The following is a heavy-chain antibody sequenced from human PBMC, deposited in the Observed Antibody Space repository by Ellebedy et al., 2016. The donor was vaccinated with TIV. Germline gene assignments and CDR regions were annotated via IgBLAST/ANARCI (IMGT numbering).Heavy chain of an antibody. CDR2: IYDSGTT. D-gene: IGHD2-8*01. CDR3: ARHPGHNGFFDL. V-gene: IGHV4-59*01. CDR1: GGSISNNY. Sequence: MPSETLSLTCTVFGGSISNNYWSWIRQPPGKGLEWIGFIYDSGTTNYNPSLKTRVTISVDTAKNQFSLRLTSVTAADTAVYYCARHPGHNGFFDLWGQGTQVTVSS. J-gene: IGHJ4*02.